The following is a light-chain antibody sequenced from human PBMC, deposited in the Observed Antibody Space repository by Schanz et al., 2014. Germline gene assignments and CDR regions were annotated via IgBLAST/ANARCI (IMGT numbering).Light chain of an antibody. Sequence: EIVLTQSPGTLSLSPGERVTLSCRASQSVSSTYLAWYQQTPGHAPRLLIYGASSRATGIPDRFSGSGSGTDFTLTISRLEPEDFATYFCQQSHDGVWTFGQGTTVEIK. J-gene: IGKJ1*01. CDR1: QSVSSTY. CDR3: QQSHDGVWT. V-gene: IGKV3-20*01. CDR2: GAS.